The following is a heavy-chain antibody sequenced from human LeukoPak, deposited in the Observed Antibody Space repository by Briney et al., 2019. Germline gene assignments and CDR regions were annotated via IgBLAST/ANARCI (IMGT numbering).Heavy chain of an antibody. D-gene: IGHD3-3*01. V-gene: IGHV4-38-2*01. CDR1: GYSISSGYY. Sequence: NPSETLSLTCAVSGYSISSGYYWGWIRQPPGKGLEWIGSIYHSGSTYHNPSLKSRVTISVDTSKNQFSLKLSSVTAADTAVYYCAKLMGYYDFWSGYSFDYWGQGTLVTVSS. CDR2: IYHSGST. J-gene: IGHJ4*02. CDR3: AKLMGYYDFWSGYSFDY.